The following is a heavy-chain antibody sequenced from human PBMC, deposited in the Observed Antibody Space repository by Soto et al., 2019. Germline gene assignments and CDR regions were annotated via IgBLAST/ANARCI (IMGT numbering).Heavy chain of an antibody. J-gene: IGHJ5*02. CDR3: THRHIAAVGTGKNWLDP. D-gene: IGHD6-13*01. V-gene: IGHV2-5*02. CDR1: GFSLSTSGVG. CDR2: IYWDDDK. Sequence: SGPTLVNPTQTLTLTCTFSGFSLSTSGVGVGWIRQPPGKALEWLALIYWDDDKRYSPSLRSRLTITKDTSKNQVVLTMTNMDPVDTGTYYCTHRHIAAVGTGKNWLDPWGQGTLVTNSS.